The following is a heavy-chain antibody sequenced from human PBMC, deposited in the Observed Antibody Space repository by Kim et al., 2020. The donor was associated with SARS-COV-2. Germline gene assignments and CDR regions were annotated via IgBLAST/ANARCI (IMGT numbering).Heavy chain of an antibody. V-gene: IGHV3-11*04. Sequence: KGRFTISRGTAKNPLYLQMNSLRAEDTAVYYCARNSLTTWYSSGWYADYWGQGTLVTVSS. D-gene: IGHD6-19*01. CDR3: ARNSLTTWYSSGWYADY. J-gene: IGHJ4*02.